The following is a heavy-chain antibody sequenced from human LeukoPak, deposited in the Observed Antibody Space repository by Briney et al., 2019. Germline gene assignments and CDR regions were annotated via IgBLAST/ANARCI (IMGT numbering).Heavy chain of an antibody. CDR1: GFTFSSYS. Sequence: GGSLILSCAASGFTFSSYSMNWVRQAPGKGLEWVSYSSSSSSTIYYADSVKGRFTISRDNAKNSLYLQMNSLRAEDTAVYYCARGDFWSGYYSYYYYYMDVWGKGTTVTVSS. J-gene: IGHJ6*03. V-gene: IGHV3-48*01. D-gene: IGHD3-3*01. CDR2: SSSSSSTI. CDR3: ARGDFWSGYYSYYYYYMDV.